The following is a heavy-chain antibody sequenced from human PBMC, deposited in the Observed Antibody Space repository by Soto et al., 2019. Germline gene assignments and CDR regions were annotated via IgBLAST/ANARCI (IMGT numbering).Heavy chain of an antibody. CDR2: INPNSGGT. Sequence: ASVKDSCKASGYTFTGYYMHWVRQAPGQGLEWMGWINPNSGGTNYAQKFQGWVTMTRDTSISTAYMELSRLRSDDTAVYYCARGKAIEYSSSYYFDYWGQGTLVTVSS. D-gene: IGHD6-6*01. V-gene: IGHV1-2*04. CDR1: GYTFTGYY. CDR3: ARGKAIEYSSSYYFDY. J-gene: IGHJ4*02.